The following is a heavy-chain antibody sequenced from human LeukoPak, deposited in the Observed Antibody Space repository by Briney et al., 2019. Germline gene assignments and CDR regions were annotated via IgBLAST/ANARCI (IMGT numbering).Heavy chain of an antibody. V-gene: IGHV6-1*01. CDR2: AYYRSKWHI. CDR1: GDSVYSSSSA. CDR3: ARNLRPDFDY. J-gene: IGHJ4*02. Sequence: SQTLSLTCAISGDSVYSSSSARSWIRQSPSRGLEWLGRAYYRSKWHIDHAVSVKSRITINPDTSKNQFSLQLNSVTPEDTAVYYCARNLRPDFDYWGQGTLVTVSS.